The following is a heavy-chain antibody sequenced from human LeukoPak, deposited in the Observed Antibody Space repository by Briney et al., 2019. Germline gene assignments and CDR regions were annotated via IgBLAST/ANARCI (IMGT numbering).Heavy chain of an antibody. V-gene: IGHV4-34*01. CDR2: INHSGST. D-gene: IGHD6-13*01. CDR1: GGSFSGYY. Sequence: PSETLSLTCAVYGGSFSGYYWSWIRQPPGKGLEWIGEINHSGSTNYNPSLKSRVTISVDRSKNQFSLKLSSVTAADTAVYYCARCRRSSSWYPANWFDPWGQGTLVTVSS. J-gene: IGHJ5*02. CDR3: ARCRRSSSWYPANWFDP.